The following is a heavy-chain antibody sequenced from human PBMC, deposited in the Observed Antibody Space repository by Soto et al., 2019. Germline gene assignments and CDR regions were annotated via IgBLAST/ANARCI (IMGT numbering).Heavy chain of an antibody. CDR1: GFTFSSYG. V-gene: IGHV3-30*03. Sequence: GSLRLSCAASGFTFSSYGMHWVRQAPGKGLEWVAVISYDGSNKYYADSVKGRFTISRDNSKNTLYLQMNSLRAEDTAVYYCARGYCSSTSCHMRDYYYYYMDVWGKGTTVTVSS. CDR2: ISYDGSNK. D-gene: IGHD2-2*01. CDR3: ARGYCSSTSCHMRDYYYYYMDV. J-gene: IGHJ6*03.